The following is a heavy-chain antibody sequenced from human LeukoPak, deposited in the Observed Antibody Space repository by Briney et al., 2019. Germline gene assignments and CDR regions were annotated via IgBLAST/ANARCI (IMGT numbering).Heavy chain of an antibody. D-gene: IGHD4-17*01. CDR2: IIPMFGTA. CDR3: ARERHEYGSFDY. J-gene: IGHJ4*02. Sequence: SVKVSCKASGGSFSSYSFSWVRQAPGQGLEWMGGIIPMFGTANYAQKFQGRVTINADKSTSTAYMDLSSLRSEDTAVYYCARERHEYGSFDYWGQGTLVTVSS. V-gene: IGHV1-69*06. CDR1: GGSFSSYS.